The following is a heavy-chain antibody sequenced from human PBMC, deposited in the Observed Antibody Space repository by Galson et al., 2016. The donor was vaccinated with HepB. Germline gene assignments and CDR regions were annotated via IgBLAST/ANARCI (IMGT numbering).Heavy chain of an antibody. CDR3: ATPLVGATDY. CDR1: GFTFDDYG. V-gene: IGHV3-20*04. D-gene: IGHD1-26*01. Sequence: SLRLSCAASGFTFDDYGMSWVRQAPGKGLEWVSGINWNGGSTGYADSVKGRFTISRGNAKNSLYLQMNSLRAEDTALYYCATPLVGATDYWGQGTLVTVSS. J-gene: IGHJ4*02. CDR2: INWNGGST.